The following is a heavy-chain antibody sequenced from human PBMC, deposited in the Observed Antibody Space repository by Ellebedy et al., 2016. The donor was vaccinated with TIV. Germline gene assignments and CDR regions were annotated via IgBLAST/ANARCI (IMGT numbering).Heavy chain of an antibody. CDR2: IFGGGTT. V-gene: IGHV3-66*01. J-gene: IGHJ3*02. D-gene: IGHD5-18*01. CDR3: ARKKMDTAMGDAFDI. Sequence: GESLKISCAASGFTVGTNYMNWIRQAPGKGLEWVSLIFGGGTTYYADSVKGRFTMSSDTSTNMVFLQINSLRAEDTAVYYCARKKMDTAMGDAFDIWGQGTMVTVSP. CDR1: GFTVGTNY.